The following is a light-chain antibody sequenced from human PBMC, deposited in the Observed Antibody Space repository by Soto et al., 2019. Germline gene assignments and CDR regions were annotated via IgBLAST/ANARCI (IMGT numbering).Light chain of an antibody. CDR1: QRVFYSPNHKNS. CDR2: SES. CDR3: QQYYRTQS. Sequence: DIVLPQSPDSLAVSLGEGATINFKSSQRVFYSPNHKNSLAWFQKKRGQPPQLLLYSESTRASGVPDRFIGSGSATDFTLTITSLQAEDVAVCDCQQYYRTQSYGQGTKVDIK. V-gene: IGKV4-1*01. J-gene: IGKJ1*01.